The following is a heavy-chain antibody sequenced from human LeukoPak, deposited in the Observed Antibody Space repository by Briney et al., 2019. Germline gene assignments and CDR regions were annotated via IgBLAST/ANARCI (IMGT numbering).Heavy chain of an antibody. J-gene: IGHJ4*02. CDR3: ARDERIVGYCSSTSCPRAFDY. CDR1: GGSISSGSYY. D-gene: IGHD2-2*03. CDR2: IYTSGST. V-gene: IGHV4-61*02. Sequence: PSETLSLTCTVSGGSISSGSYYWSWIRQPAGKGLEWIGRIYTSGSTYYNPSLKSRVTISVDTSKNQFSLKLSSVTAADTAVYYCARDERIVGYCSSTSCPRAFDYWGQGTLVTVSS.